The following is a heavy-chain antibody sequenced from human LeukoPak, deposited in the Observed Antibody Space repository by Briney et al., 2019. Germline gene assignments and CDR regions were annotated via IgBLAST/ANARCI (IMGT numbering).Heavy chain of an antibody. Sequence: GGSLRLSCVGSGFTFDDYAMHWVRQAPGKGLEWVSGISWKSDSIGYADSVKGRFTISRDNANNSLYLQMSSLRPEDTALYYCAKDITWIWGLKTYYYYGFDVWGQGTTVTVSS. CDR3: AKDITWIWGLKTYYYYGFDV. CDR2: ISWKSDSI. CDR1: GFTFDDYA. J-gene: IGHJ6*02. V-gene: IGHV3-9*01. D-gene: IGHD3-16*01.